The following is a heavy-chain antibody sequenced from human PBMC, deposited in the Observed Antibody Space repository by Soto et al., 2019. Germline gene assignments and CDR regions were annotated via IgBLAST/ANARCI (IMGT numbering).Heavy chain of an antibody. CDR3: AATRAYYYDSSGPDAFDI. V-gene: IGHV1-2*04. CDR1: GYTFTGYY. CDR2: INPNSGGT. J-gene: IGHJ3*02. D-gene: IGHD3-22*01. Sequence: ASVKVSCKASGYTFTGYYMHWVRQAPGQGLEWMGWINPNSGGTNYAQKFQGLVTMTRDTSISTAYMELSRLRSDDTAVYYCAATRAYYYDSSGPDAFDIWGQGTMVTVSS.